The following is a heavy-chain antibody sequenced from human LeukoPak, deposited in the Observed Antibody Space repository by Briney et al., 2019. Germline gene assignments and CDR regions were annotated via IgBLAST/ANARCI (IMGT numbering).Heavy chain of an antibody. CDR3: ARPSAAGPYFDY. J-gene: IGHJ4*02. CDR2: INTDGRST. D-gene: IGHD6-13*01. CDR1: GFTFSSYW. V-gene: IGHV3-74*01. Sequence: GGSLRLSCAASGFTFSSYWMHWVRQAPGKGLVWVSHINTDGRSTGHADSVKGRFTISRDNAKNTLYLQMNSLRAEDSAVYYCARPSAAGPYFDYWGQGTLVTVSS.